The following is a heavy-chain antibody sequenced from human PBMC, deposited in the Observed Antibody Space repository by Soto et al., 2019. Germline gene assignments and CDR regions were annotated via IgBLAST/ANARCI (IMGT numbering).Heavy chain of an antibody. D-gene: IGHD5-12*01. V-gene: IGHV3-33*01. CDR1: GFTFSSYG. J-gene: IGHJ6*02. CDR2: IWYDGSNK. Sequence: QVQLVESGGGVVQPGRSLRLSCAASGFTFSSYGMHWVRQAPGKGLEWVAVIWYDGSNKYYADSVKGRFTISRDNSKNTRYLQMNSLRAEDTAVYYCARDQSEEEWLRFVGSYYYGMDFWVQGTTDTVSS. CDR3: ARDQSEEEWLRFVGSYYYGMDF.